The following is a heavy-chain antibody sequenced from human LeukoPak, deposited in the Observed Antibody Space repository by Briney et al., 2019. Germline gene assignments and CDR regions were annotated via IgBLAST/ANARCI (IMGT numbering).Heavy chain of an antibody. CDR3: ASSAVNTIFGVVITLDY. J-gene: IGHJ4*02. CDR1: GYTFTSYG. Sequence: ASVKVSCKASGYTFTSYGISWVRQAPGQGLEWMGWISAYNGNTNYAQKLQGRVTMTTDTSTSTAYMELRSLRSDDTAVYYCASSAVNTIFGVVITLDYWGQGTLVTVSS. D-gene: IGHD3-3*01. V-gene: IGHV1-18*01. CDR2: ISAYNGNT.